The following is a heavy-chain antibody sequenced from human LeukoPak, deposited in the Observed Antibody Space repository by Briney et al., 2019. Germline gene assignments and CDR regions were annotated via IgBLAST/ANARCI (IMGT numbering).Heavy chain of an antibody. V-gene: IGHV3-11*01. CDR3: AREGIVATFYYYYGMDV. CDR2: ISSSGSTI. J-gene: IGHJ6*02. CDR1: GFTFSDYY. D-gene: IGHD5-12*01. Sequence: GGSLRLSSAASGFTFSDYYMSWIRQAPGKGLEWVSYISSSGSTIYYADSVKGRFTISRDNAKNSLYLQMNSLRAEDTAVYYCAREGIVATFYYYYGMDVWGQGTTVTVSS.